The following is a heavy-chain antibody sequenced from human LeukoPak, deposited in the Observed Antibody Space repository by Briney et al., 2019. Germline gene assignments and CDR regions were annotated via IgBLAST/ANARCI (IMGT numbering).Heavy chain of an antibody. CDR1: GYTFTSYG. Sequence: ASVKVSCKASGYTFTSYGISWVRQAPGQGLEWMGWISAYNGNTNYAQKLQGRVTMTTDTSTSTAYMELRSLRSDDTAVYYCARARYDSSGYYYAGYSDYWGQGTLVTVSS. CDR2: ISAYNGNT. D-gene: IGHD3-22*01. V-gene: IGHV1-18*01. CDR3: ARARYDSSGYYYAGYSDY. J-gene: IGHJ4*02.